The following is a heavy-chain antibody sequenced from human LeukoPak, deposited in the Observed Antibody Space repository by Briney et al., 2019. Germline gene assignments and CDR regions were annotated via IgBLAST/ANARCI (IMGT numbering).Heavy chain of an antibody. J-gene: IGHJ5*02. CDR2: IYTSGST. CDR1: GGSISSGNYY. CDR3: ARGAQGSGHWFDP. V-gene: IGHV4-61*02. Sequence: SETLSLTCTVSGGSISSGNYYWSWIRQPAGMGLEWIGRIYTSGSTNYNPSLKSRVTISVDTSKNQFSLKLSSVTAADTAVYYCARGAQGSGHWFDPWGQGTLVTVSS. D-gene: IGHD3-10*01.